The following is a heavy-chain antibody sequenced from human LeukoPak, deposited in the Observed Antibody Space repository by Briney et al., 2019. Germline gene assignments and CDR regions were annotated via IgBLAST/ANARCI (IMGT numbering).Heavy chain of an antibody. V-gene: IGHV3-30*18. Sequence: GGSLRLSCAASGFTFSSYGMHWVRQAPGKGLEWVAVISYDGSNKYYADSVKGRFTISRDNSKNTLYLQMDSLRAEDTAVYYCGKDQLQLRFDYWGQGTLVTVSS. CDR3: GKDQLQLRFDY. CDR1: GFTFSSYG. D-gene: IGHD5-18*01. J-gene: IGHJ4*02. CDR2: ISYDGSNK.